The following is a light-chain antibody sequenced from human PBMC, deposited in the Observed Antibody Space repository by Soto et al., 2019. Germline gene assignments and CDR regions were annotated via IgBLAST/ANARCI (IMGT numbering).Light chain of an antibody. CDR2: EVT. Sequence: QSVLTQPASVSGSPGQSITISCAGTSSDVGSHNLVSWYQHHPGKAPKLLIYEVTDRPSGVSDRFSGSKSGNAASLTISGLRAEDEADYYCSSYTSNTTYVFGTGTKVTVL. V-gene: IGLV2-14*02. CDR3: SSYTSNTTYV. J-gene: IGLJ1*01. CDR1: SSDVGSHNL.